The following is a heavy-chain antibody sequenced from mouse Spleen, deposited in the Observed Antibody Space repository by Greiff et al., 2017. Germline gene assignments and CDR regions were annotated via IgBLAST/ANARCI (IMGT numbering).Heavy chain of an antibody. V-gene: IGHV5-17*01. J-gene: IGHJ4*01. CDR2: ISSGSSTI. Sequence: EVKLVESGGGLVKPGGSLKLSCAASGFTFSDYGMHWVRQAPEKGLEWVAYISSGSSTIYYADTVKGRFTISRDNAKNTLFLQMTSLRSEDTAMYYCARGGAYGEAMDYWGQGTSVTVSS. CDR3: ARGGAYGEAMDY. D-gene: IGHD1-1*01. CDR1: GFTFSDYG.